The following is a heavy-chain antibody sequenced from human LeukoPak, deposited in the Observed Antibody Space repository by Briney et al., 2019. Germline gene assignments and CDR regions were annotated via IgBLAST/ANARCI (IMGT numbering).Heavy chain of an antibody. D-gene: IGHD6-19*01. CDR1: GYTFTSYY. J-gene: IGHJ6*02. V-gene: IGHV1-46*01. Sequence: ASVKVSCKASGYTFTSYYMHWVRQAPGQGLEWMGIINPSGGSTSYAQKFQGRVTMTRDTSTSTVYMELSSLRSEVTAVYYCARATVAGSYYYYGMDVWGQGTTVTVSS. CDR3: ARATVAGSYYYYGMDV. CDR2: INPSGGST.